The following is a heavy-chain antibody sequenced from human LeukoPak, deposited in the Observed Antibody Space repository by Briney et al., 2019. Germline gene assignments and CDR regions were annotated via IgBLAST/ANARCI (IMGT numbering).Heavy chain of an antibody. CDR2: INHSGST. V-gene: IGHV4-34*01. CDR1: GGSFSGYY. J-gene: IGHJ4*02. CDR3: ARGPKYYGSGLWFDY. D-gene: IGHD3-10*01. Sequence: SETLSLTCAVYGGSFSGYYWSWIRQPPGKGLEWIGEINHSGSTNYNPSLKSRVTISVDTSKNQFSLKLSSGTAADTAVYYCARGPKYYGSGLWFDYWGQGTLVTVSS.